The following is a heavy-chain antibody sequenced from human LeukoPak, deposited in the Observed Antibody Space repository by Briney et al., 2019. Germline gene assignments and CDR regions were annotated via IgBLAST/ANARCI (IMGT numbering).Heavy chain of an antibody. Sequence: SETLSLTCTFSGGSMRSYYWSWIRQPPGKGLEWIGYIYYSGSTKYNPSLKSRVTISVDTSKNQFSLKLSSVTAADTAVYYCARGARAGYNLEPFDYWGQGTLVTVSS. CDR1: GGSMRSYY. J-gene: IGHJ4*02. CDR2: IYYSGST. D-gene: IGHD5-24*01. V-gene: IGHV4-59*08. CDR3: ARGARAGYNLEPFDY.